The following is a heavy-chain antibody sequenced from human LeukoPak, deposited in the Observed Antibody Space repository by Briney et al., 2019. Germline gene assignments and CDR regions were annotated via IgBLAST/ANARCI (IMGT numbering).Heavy chain of an antibody. V-gene: IGHV3-11*01. CDR2: ISSSGSTI. D-gene: IGHD3-22*01. CDR3: ARPPLYYYGSIGYYYDAFVI. J-gene: IGHJ3*02. CDR1: GFTFSDYY. Sequence: GGSLRLSCAASGFTFSDYYMSWIRQAPGKGLEWVSYISSSGSTIYYADSVKGRFTISRDNAKNSLYLQMNSPRAEDTAVYYCARPPLYYYGSIGYYYDAFVIWGKGTMVTVSS.